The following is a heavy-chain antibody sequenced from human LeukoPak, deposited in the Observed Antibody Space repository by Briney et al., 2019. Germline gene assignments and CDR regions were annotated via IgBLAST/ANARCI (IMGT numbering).Heavy chain of an antibody. D-gene: IGHD6-13*01. CDR1: GFTFRNYA. CDR2: LSGTGDST. V-gene: IGHV3-23*01. CDR3: AKDWGYSSSWSYYFDY. Sequence: PGGSLRLSCAASGFTFRNYAMSWVRQAPGKGLEWVSTLSGTGDSTYYADPVKGRFTISRDNSKNTLYLQMNSLRAEDTAVYFCAKDWGYSSSWSYYFDYWGQGILVTVS. J-gene: IGHJ4*02.